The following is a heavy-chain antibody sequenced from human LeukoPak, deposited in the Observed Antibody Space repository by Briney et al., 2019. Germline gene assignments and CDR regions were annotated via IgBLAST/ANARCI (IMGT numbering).Heavy chain of an antibody. CDR2: IHTTGNT. D-gene: IGHD2-21*02. J-gene: IGHJ5*02. CDR3: ARLVVTTILDWFDP. CDR1: GAYVSTYY. Sequence: SETLSLTCSVSGAYVSTYYWSWIRQPPGKGLEWIGYIHTTGNTNSNPSLKSRVTISIDTSKNQFSLNLRSVTAADTGVYYCARLVVTTILDWFDPWGRGILVTVSS. V-gene: IGHV4-4*08.